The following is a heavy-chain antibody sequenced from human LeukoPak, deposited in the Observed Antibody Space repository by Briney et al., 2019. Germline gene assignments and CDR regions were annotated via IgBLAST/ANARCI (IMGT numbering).Heavy chain of an antibody. V-gene: IGHV4-4*07. Sequence: TSETLSLTCTVSGGSISSYYWSWIRQPAGKGLEWIGRIYTSGSTNYNPSLKSRVTMSVDTSKNQFSLKLSSVTAADTAVYYCAGMYYDILTGQSDYWGQGTLVTVSS. D-gene: IGHD3-9*01. J-gene: IGHJ4*02. CDR3: AGMYYDILTGQSDY. CDR1: GGSISSYY. CDR2: IYTSGST.